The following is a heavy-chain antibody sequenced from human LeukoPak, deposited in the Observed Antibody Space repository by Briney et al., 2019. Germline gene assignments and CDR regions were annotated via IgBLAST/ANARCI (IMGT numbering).Heavy chain of an antibody. V-gene: IGHV1-46*04. CDR1: RYTFTNYY. D-gene: IGHD2-8*02. J-gene: IGHJ4*02. CDR2: INPTVGST. Sequence: ASVKVSCKPSRYTFTNYYMHWVRHAPGQGLEWMGIINPTVGSTRYAQKLQGRFTITRETSPSTAYIWLSSLRSADTAMYYCARTPLVGTGYFAYGSQGTLVTASS. CDR3: ARTPLVGTGYFAY.